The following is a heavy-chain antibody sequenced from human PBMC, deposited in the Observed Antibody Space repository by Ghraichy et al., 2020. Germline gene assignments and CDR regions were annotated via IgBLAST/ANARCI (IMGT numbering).Heavy chain of an antibody. CDR2: IYYSGST. Sequence: SETLSLTCTVSGGSISSGGYYWSWIRQHPGKGLEWIGYIYYSGSTYYNPSLKSRVTISVDTSKNQFSLKLSSVTAADTAVYYCARVPYPYGLRANWYFDLWGRGTLVTVSS. J-gene: IGHJ2*01. CDR3: ARVPYPYGLRANWYFDL. V-gene: IGHV4-31*03. CDR1: GGSISSGGYY. D-gene: IGHD3-10*01.